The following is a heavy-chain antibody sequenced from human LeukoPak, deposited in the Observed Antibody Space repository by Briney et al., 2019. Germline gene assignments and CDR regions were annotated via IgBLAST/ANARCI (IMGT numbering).Heavy chain of an antibody. CDR1: GGSISSSTYN. CDR3: ARRSSGWLTAYYYYMDV. J-gene: IGHJ6*03. V-gene: IGHV4-39*07. Sequence: PSETLSLTCTVSGGSISSSTYNWGWIRQPPGKGLECIGIIHFSGSTYYNPSLKSRLTISVDTSKNQFSLNLSSVTAADTAVYYCARRSSGWLTAYYYYMDVWGKGTTVTISS. CDR2: IHFSGST. D-gene: IGHD6-19*01.